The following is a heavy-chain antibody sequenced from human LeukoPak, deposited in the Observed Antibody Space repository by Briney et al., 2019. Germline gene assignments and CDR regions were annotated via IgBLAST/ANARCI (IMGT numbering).Heavy chain of an antibody. CDR3: ARDPRGPLHYFDY. J-gene: IGHJ4*02. CDR2: IRYHGSDK. CDR1: GFTFSGSG. Sequence: GGSLRLSCAASGFTFSGSGMHWVRQAPGKGLEWVAFIRYHGSDKFYADSVKGRFTISRDNSKNTLYLQMNSLRAEDTAVYYCARDPRGPLHYFDYWGQGTLVTVSS. V-gene: IGHV3-30*02.